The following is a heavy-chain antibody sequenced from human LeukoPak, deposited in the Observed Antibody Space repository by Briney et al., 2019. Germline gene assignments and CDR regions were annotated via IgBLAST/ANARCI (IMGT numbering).Heavy chain of an antibody. V-gene: IGHV1-69*04. J-gene: IGHJ4*02. CDR1: GGTFSSYA. D-gene: IGHD6-13*01. Sequence: ASVKVSCKASGGTFSSYAISWVRQAPGQGLEWTGRIIPILGIANYAQKFQGRVTITADKSTSTAYMELSSLRSEDTAVYYCARVPGRIAAAGYFDYWGQGTLVTVSS. CDR2: IIPILGIA. CDR3: ARVPGRIAAAGYFDY.